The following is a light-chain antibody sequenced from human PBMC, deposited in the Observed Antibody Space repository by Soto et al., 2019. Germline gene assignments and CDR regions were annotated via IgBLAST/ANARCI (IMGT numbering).Light chain of an antibody. Sequence: QSVLTQPPSVSGAPGQRVTISGTGSGSNIGAGYDVNWYQQLPGTAPKLLIYGNNNRPSGVPDRFSGSKSGTSDSLAITGLQAEDEADYYCQSYDSSLSAVVFGGGTKLTVL. CDR3: QSYDSSLSAVV. V-gene: IGLV1-40*01. CDR2: GNN. CDR1: GSNIGAGYD. J-gene: IGLJ3*02.